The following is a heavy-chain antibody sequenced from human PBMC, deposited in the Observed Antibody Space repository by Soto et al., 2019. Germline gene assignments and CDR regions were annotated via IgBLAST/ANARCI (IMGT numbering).Heavy chain of an antibody. CDR1: GYTFTGYF. CDR2: INPDNGRT. V-gene: IGHV1-2*02. D-gene: IGHD1-26*01. J-gene: IGHJ5*02. CDR3: AREGYRGRWLDP. Sequence: QVHLVQSGAEVKKPGASVKVSCKASGYTFTGYFIHWVRQAPGQGLEWMGWINPDNGRTYYAQEFQGRVTLTRDTSINTAYMELNRLISDDTAVYYCAREGYRGRWLDPWGQGTLVTVSS.